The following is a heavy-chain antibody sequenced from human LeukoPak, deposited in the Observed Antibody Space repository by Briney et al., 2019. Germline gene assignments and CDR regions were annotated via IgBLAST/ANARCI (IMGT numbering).Heavy chain of an antibody. J-gene: IGHJ4*02. V-gene: IGHV3-66*01. D-gene: IGHD1-26*01. CDR2: IYSGGST. Sequence: GGSLRLSCAASGFTVSSNYMSWVRQAPGKGLEWVSVIYSGGSTYYADSVKGRFTISRDNSKNTLYLQMNSLRAEDTAVYYCARDALVGATRDPPGYWGQGTLVTVSS. CDR1: GFTVSSNY. CDR3: ARDALVGATRDPPGY.